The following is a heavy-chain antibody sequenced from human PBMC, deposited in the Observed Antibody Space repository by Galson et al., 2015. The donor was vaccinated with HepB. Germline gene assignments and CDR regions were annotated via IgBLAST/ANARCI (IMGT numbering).Heavy chain of an antibody. CDR3: AREGDCSSTSCYEPDYYYYGMDV. CDR1: GYTFTSYG. Sequence: SVKVSCKASGYTFTSYGISWVRQAPGQGLEWMGWISAYNGNTNYAQKLQGRVTMTTDTSTSTAYMELRSLRSDDTAVYYCAREGDCSSTSCYEPDYYYYGMDVWGQGTTVTVSS. V-gene: IGHV1-18*01. D-gene: IGHD2-2*01. CDR2: ISAYNGNT. J-gene: IGHJ6*02.